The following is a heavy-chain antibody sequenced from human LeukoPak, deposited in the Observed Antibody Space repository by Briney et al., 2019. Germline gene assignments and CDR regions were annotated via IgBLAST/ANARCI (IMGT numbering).Heavy chain of an antibody. CDR3: ARSGVANFDY. CDR1: GGSISSYY. D-gene: IGHD7-27*01. V-gene: IGHV4-59*01. Sequence: PSETLSLTCTVSGGSISSYYWSWLRQPPGKGLEWIGYIYYSGSTNYNPSLKSRVTISVDTSKNQFSLKLSSVTAADTAVYYCARSGVANFDYWGQGTLVTVSS. CDR2: IYYSGST. J-gene: IGHJ4*02.